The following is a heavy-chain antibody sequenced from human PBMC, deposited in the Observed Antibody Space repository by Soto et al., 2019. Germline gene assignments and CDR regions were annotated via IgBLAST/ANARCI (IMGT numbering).Heavy chain of an antibody. V-gene: IGHV3-23*01. D-gene: IGHD2-2*01. CDR2: ISGSGGST. CDR3: AKASRRVPAAYFDV. J-gene: IGHJ6*02. CDR1: GFTFSSYA. Sequence: GGSLRFSCAASGFTFSSYAMSWVRQAPGKGLEWVSAISGSGGSTYYADSVKGRFTISRDNSKNTLYLQMNSLRAEDTAVYYCAKASRRVPAAYFDVWGQGTTVTVSS.